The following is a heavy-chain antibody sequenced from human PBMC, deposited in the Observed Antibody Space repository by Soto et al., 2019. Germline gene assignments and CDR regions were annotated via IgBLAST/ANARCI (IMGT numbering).Heavy chain of an antibody. V-gene: IGHV3-30*18. D-gene: IGHD4-17*01. Sequence: QVQLVESGGGVVQPGRSLRLSCAASGFTFSSYGMHWVRQAPGKGLEWVAVISYDGNNKYYADSVKGRFTISRDNFKNTLYLQMDSLRAEDTXXYYCAKDHLETTVTTPSYWGQGTLVTVSX. CDR2: ISYDGNNK. CDR1: GFTFSSYG. J-gene: IGHJ4*02. CDR3: AKDHLETTVTTPSY.